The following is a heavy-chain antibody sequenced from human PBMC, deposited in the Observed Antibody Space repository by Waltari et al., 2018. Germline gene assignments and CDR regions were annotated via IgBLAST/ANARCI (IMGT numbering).Heavy chain of an antibody. J-gene: IGHJ4*02. CDR2: RNPDGSQK. CDR3: TTLARGESGDY. CDR1: GFTFNPYW. V-gene: IGHV3-7*01. D-gene: IGHD3-10*01. Sequence: EVQLVESGGGLVQPGGSLRLSCAASGFTFNPYWMKWIRQAPGKWLEWVANRNPDGSQKFYVDSGKGRFTVARDNAQNSLYLQMNNLRAEDTAVYYCTTLARGESGDYWGQGTLVTVSS.